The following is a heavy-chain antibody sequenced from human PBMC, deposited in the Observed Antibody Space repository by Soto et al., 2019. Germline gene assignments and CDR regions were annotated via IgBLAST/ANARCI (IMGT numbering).Heavy chain of an antibody. V-gene: IGHV4-59*11. J-gene: IGHJ5*02. Sequence: PSETLSLACTVSGGSISSQYLSCIRQPPGKGLEWIGYIYYSGSTNYNPSLKSRVTISVDTSKNQFSLKLSSVTAADTAVYYCARTSIAGRSFDPWGQGTLVTVSA. CDR1: GGSISSQY. CDR3: ARTSIAGRSFDP. D-gene: IGHD6-6*01. CDR2: IYYSGST.